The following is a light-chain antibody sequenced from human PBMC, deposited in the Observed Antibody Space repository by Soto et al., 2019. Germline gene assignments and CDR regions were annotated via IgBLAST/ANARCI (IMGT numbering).Light chain of an antibody. J-gene: IGLJ3*02. CDR3: SSYTSSSTWV. Sequence: QSALTQPASVSGSPEQSIIISCTGTSSDVGGYNYVSWYQQHPGKAPKLLIYDVSNRPSGVSSRFSGSKSGNTASLTISGLQAEDEADYYCSSYTSSSTWVFGGGTKLTVL. V-gene: IGLV2-14*03. CDR1: SSDVGGYNY. CDR2: DVS.